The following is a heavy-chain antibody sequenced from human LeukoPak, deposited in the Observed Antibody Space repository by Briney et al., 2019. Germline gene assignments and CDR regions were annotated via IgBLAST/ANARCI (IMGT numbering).Heavy chain of an antibody. Sequence: GSSVKVSCKASGGTSSSYAISWVRQAPGQGLEWMGGIIPIFGTANYAQKFQGRVTITADESTSTAYMELSSLRSEDTAVYYCARDLAYCGGDCYYSEDAFDIWGQGTMVTVSS. CDR3: ARDLAYCGGDCYYSEDAFDI. J-gene: IGHJ3*02. CDR1: GGTSSSYA. CDR2: IIPIFGTA. V-gene: IGHV1-69*01. D-gene: IGHD2-21*02.